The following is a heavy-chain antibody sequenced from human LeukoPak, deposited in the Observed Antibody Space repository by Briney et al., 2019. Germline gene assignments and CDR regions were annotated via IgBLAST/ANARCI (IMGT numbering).Heavy chain of an antibody. V-gene: IGHV3-11*04. CDR3: ARDCGGHCYSGFDY. CDR2: VSASGSTI. CDR1: GFTFSDYY. J-gene: IGHJ4*02. Sequence: GGSLRLSCAASGFTFSDYYMAWIRQAPGKGLEYISHVSASGSTIHYGDSVKGRFTIFRDDARNSVYLQMTSLRAEDTATYFCARDCGGHCYSGFDYWGQGALVTVSS. D-gene: IGHD2-21*02.